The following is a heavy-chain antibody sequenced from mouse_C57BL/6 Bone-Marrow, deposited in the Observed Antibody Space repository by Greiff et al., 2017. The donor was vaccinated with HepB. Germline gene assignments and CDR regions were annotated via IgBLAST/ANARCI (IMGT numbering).Heavy chain of an antibody. V-gene: IGHV1-64*01. CDR1: GYTFTSYW. CDR2: IHPNSGST. Sequence: QVQLQQPGAELVKPGASVKLSCKASGYTFTSYWMHWVKQRPGQGLEWIGMIHPNSGSTNYNEKFKSKATLTVDKSSSTAYTQLSSLTSEDSAVYYCARFPITTVVATNFDYWGQGTTLTVSS. CDR3: ARFPITTVVATNFDY. J-gene: IGHJ2*01. D-gene: IGHD1-1*01.